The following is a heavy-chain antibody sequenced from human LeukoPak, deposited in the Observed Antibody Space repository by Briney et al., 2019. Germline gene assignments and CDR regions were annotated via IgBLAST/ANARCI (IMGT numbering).Heavy chain of an antibody. Sequence: SETLSRTCTVSGVSISSSNPYWGWTRQPPGKGLGWIGSIYYSGNTYYNASLKSQVSISIDTSKNQFSLKLTSVTAADTAVYYCARQTGSGLFILPGGQGTLVTVSS. CDR1: GVSISSSNPY. D-gene: IGHD3/OR15-3a*01. CDR2: IYYSGNT. CDR3: ARQTGSGLFILP. V-gene: IGHV4-39*01. J-gene: IGHJ4*02.